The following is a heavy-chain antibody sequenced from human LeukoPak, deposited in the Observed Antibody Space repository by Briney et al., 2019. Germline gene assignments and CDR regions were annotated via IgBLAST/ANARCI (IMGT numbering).Heavy chain of an antibody. CDR1: GFTFSSYA. D-gene: IGHD3-22*01. V-gene: IGHV3-23*01. CDR2: FSGSGDRT. J-gene: IGHJ3*02. CDR3: ARRHLYYDRTLDAFDI. Sequence: GGSLRLSCAASGFTFSSYAMSWVRQAPGKGLEWVSGFSGSGDRTYYADSVRGRFTISRDNTKNTLYLQMNSLRAEDTAVYYCARRHLYYDRTLDAFDIWGQGTMVTVSS.